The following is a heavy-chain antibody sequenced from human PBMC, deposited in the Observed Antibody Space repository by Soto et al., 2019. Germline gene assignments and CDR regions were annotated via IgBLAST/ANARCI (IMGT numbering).Heavy chain of an antibody. CDR2: IYYRGST. V-gene: IGHV4-31*03. Sequence: QVQLQESGPGLVKPSQTLSLTCTVSGGSISSGGYYWSWIRQHPGKGLEWIGYIYYRGSTYYNPSLKSRVTISVDTSKNQFSLKLSSVTAADTAVYYCAGSPITIFGVVISASWCAPWGQGTLVTVSS. CDR3: AGSPITIFGVVISASWCAP. D-gene: IGHD3-3*01. J-gene: IGHJ5*02. CDR1: GGSISSGGYY.